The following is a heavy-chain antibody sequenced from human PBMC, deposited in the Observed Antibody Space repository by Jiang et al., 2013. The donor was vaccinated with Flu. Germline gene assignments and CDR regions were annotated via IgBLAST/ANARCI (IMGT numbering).Heavy chain of an antibody. CDR2: IFYSGSDL. CDR3: GGSDYGIEYFQH. D-gene: IGHD3-22*01. Sequence: GLEWIGSIFYSGSDLTTTVLKSRVSISVDRSKNQVSLRLSSVTAADSAVFYCGGSDYGIEYFQHWGQGILVTVSS. V-gene: IGHV4-39*01. J-gene: IGHJ1*01.